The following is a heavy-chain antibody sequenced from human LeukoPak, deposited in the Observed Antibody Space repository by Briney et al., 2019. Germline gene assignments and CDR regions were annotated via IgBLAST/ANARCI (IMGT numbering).Heavy chain of an antibody. CDR2: IYYSGST. Sequence: KPSETLSLTCTVSGGSISSGGYYGSWIRQHPGKGLEWIGYIYYSGSTYYNPSLKSRVTMSVDTSEKQFSLKLSSVTAADTAVYYCATTVGSYFDYWSQGTLVTVSS. CDR3: ATTVGSYFDY. V-gene: IGHV4-31*03. J-gene: IGHJ4*02. CDR1: GGSISSGGYY. D-gene: IGHD3-16*01.